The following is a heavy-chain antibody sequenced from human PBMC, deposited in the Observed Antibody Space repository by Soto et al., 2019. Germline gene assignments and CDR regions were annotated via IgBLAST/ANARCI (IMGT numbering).Heavy chain of an antibody. CDR3: ARDPSDCSSTSCWGYYALDV. J-gene: IGHJ6*02. Sequence: GGSLRLSCAASGFTFSTYSMNWVRQAPGKGLEWVSSISSSGTYIHYADSLEGRFTISRDNAKNSLYLQMISLRAEDTAVYYCARDPSDCSSTSCWGYYALDVWGQGTTVTVS. CDR1: GFTFSTYS. CDR2: ISSSGTYI. D-gene: IGHD2-2*01. V-gene: IGHV3-21*01.